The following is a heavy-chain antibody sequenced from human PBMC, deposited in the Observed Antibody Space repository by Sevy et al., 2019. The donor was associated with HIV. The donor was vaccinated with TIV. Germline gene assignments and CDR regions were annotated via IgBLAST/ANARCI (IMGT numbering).Heavy chain of an antibody. J-gene: IGHJ3*02. V-gene: IGHV3-30*18. CDR2: ISYDGSNK. CDR3: AKAKEPGAFDI. CDR1: GFTFSSYG. Sequence: GGSLRLSCAASGFTFSSYGMHWVRQAPGKGLEWVAVISYDGSNKYYADSVKGRFTISRDNSKNTLYLQMNSLRAEDTAVYYCAKAKEPGAFDIWGQGTIVTVSS. D-gene: IGHD1-26*01.